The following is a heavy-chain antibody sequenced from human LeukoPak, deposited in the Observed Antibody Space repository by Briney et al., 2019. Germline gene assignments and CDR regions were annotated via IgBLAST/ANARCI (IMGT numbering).Heavy chain of an antibody. D-gene: IGHD2-8*01. CDR2: TYYRSKWYN. V-gene: IGHV6-1*01. Sequence: SQTLSLTCAISGDSVSSNSAAWNWIRQFPSRGLEWLGRTYYRSKWYNDYAVSVKSRITINPDTSKNQFSLQLNSVTPEDTAVYYCAGGEGLNGPRGFDTWGNGTMVTVSS. CDR1: GDSVSSNSAA. CDR3: AGGEGLNGPRGFDT. J-gene: IGHJ3*02.